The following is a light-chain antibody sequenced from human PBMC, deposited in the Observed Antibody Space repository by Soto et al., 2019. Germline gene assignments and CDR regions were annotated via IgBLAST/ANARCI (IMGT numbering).Light chain of an antibody. V-gene: IGLV2-11*01. J-gene: IGLJ1*01. CDR2: DVT. Sequence: QSVLTQPRSVSGSPGQSVTISCTGTSSDVGTYNYVSWYQQHPGKAPKLMIYDVTKRPSGVPDRFSASKSGNTASLTISGLQAEDEADYYCSSYTDSSNYVFGTGTKVTVL. CDR3: SSYTDSSNYV. CDR1: SSDVGTYNY.